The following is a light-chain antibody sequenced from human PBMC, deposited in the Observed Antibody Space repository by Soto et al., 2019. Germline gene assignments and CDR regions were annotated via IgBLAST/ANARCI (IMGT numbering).Light chain of an antibody. CDR3: LQDYDYPWT. CDR2: AAS. J-gene: IGKJ1*01. Sequence: AIPMTQSPSSLSASVGDRVTITCRASQDIRNDLGWYQQKPGKAPKVLIYAASSLQSGVPSRFSGSGSGRDFTLTISSLQPEDFATYYCLQDYDYPWTFGQGTKVEIK. CDR1: QDIRND. V-gene: IGKV1-6*01.